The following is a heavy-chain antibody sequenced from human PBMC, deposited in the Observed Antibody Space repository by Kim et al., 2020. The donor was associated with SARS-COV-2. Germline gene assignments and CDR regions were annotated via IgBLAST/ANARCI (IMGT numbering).Heavy chain of an antibody. V-gene: IGHV5-51*01. CDR1: GYSFTSYW. CDR2: IYPGDSDT. J-gene: IGHJ5*02. D-gene: IGHD6-19*01. CDR3: ARLLSPPSQWLVPTGWFDP. Sequence: GESLKISCKGSGYSFTSYWIGWVRQMPGKGLEWMGIIYPGDSDTRYSPSFQGQVTISADKSISTAYLQWSSLKASDTAMYYCARLLSPPSQWLVPTGWFDPWGQGTLVTVSS.